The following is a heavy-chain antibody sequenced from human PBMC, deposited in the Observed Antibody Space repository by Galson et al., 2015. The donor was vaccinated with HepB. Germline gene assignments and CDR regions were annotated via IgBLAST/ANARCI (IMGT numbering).Heavy chain of an antibody. Sequence: SLRLSCATSGIIFSSYGMHWVRQAPGKGLEWVAVISKDGNNKYYADSVKGRFTISRDNSKNTLYLQMNSLRAEDTAVYYYARGDIVVVPAAYADYWGQGTLVTVSS. V-gene: IGHV3-30*03. CDR3: ARGDIVVVPAAYADY. CDR1: GIIFSSYG. CDR2: ISKDGNNK. J-gene: IGHJ4*02. D-gene: IGHD2-2*01.